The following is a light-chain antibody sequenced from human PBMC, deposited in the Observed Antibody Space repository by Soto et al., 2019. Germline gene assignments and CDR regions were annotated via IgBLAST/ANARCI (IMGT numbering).Light chain of an antibody. V-gene: IGLV2-14*03. CDR1: SSDVGGYNY. CDR3: SSYTAITTTRV. J-gene: IGLJ2*01. CDR2: DVS. Sequence: QSALTQPASVSGSPGQSITISCTGTSSDVGGYNYVSWYQQHPGKAPQLMIYDVSSRPSGVSLRFSGSKSGNTASLTISGLQAEDEAYYFCSSYTAITTTRVFGGGTKLTV.